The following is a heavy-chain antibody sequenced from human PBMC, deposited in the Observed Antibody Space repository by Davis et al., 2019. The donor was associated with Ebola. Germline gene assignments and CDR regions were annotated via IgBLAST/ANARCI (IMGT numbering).Heavy chain of an antibody. CDR2: IYYSGST. Sequence: SETLSLTCTVSGGSISSYYWSWIRQPPGKGLEWIGYIYYSGSTKNSPSLKSRVTISVDTSKNQFSLKLSSVTAADTAMYYCARRGTSSWYAGWFDPWGQGTLVTVSS. D-gene: IGHD6-13*01. J-gene: IGHJ5*02. CDR3: ARRGTSSWYAGWFDP. CDR1: GGSISSYY. V-gene: IGHV4-59*08.